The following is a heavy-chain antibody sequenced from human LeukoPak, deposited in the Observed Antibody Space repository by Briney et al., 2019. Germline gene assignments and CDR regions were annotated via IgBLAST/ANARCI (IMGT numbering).Heavy chain of an antibody. Sequence: ASVKVSCKASGYTFTSYGISWVRQAPGRGLEWMGWISAYNGNTNYAQKLQGRVTMTTDTSTSTAYMELRSLRSDYTAVYYCARDHMFVEAGTRAYFDYWGQGTLVTVCS. V-gene: IGHV1-18*01. CDR3: ARDHMFVEAGTRAYFDY. CDR1: GYTFTSYG. J-gene: IGHJ4*02. CDR2: ISAYNGNT. D-gene: IGHD6-19*01.